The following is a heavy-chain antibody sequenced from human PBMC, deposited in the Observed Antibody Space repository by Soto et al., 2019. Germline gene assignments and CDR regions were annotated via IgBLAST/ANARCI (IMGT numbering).Heavy chain of an antibody. J-gene: IGHJ4*02. V-gene: IGHV4-28*01. D-gene: IGHD2-8*02. CDR3: TRKTGGYYFFEY. CDR2: ISSGGAT. CDR1: GTSISGDYW. Sequence: QVQLQESSPGLVKPSDTLSLTCAVSGTSISGDYWWGWIRQTPGKGLEWIGYISSGGATHYNPSLGSRLTMSVDTSRSQFFLKLSSVTAVDAALYYCTRKTGGYYFFEYWGRGTLVTVSS.